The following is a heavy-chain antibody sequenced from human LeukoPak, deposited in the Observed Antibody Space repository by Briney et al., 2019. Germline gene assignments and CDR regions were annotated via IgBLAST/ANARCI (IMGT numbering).Heavy chain of an antibody. Sequence: GGSLRLSCAASGFTFSSYAMSWVRQAPGKGLEWVSAISGSVGSTYYADSVKGRFTISRGNSKNTLYLQMNSLRAEDTAVYYCAKEAVYVIVVVPAALDYWGQGTLVTVSS. CDR3: AKEAVYVIVVVPAALDY. CDR2: ISGSVGST. D-gene: IGHD2-2*01. V-gene: IGHV3-23*01. J-gene: IGHJ4*02. CDR1: GFTFSSYA.